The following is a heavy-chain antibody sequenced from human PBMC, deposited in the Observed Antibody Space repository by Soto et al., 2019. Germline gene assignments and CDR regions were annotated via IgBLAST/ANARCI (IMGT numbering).Heavy chain of an antibody. J-gene: IGHJ4*02. V-gene: IGHV3-73*01. CDR3: TILLRTVPY. Sequence: GGSLRLSCAASGFTFSVSAINWVRQASGKGLEWVGHIRSNVNSYATQYAASVKGRFTISRDDSKNTAFLQMDSLRTEDTAVYYCTILLRTVPYWGQGTLVTVSS. CDR2: IRSNVNSYAT. D-gene: IGHD2-15*01. CDR1: GFTFSVSA.